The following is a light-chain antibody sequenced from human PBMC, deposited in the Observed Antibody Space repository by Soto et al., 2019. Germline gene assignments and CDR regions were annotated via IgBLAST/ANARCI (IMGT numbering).Light chain of an antibody. J-gene: IGLJ3*02. Sequence: QSALTQPASLSGSPGQWIAISCTGSNGAVGGYKYVSWYQQHPGKAPKLLIFGVSNRSSGVSNRFSGSKSGNTASLTISGLQAEDEADYYCSSYKGSSTVFGGGTKLTVL. CDR3: SSYKGSSTV. CDR2: GVS. V-gene: IGLV2-14*03. CDR1: NGAVGGYKY.